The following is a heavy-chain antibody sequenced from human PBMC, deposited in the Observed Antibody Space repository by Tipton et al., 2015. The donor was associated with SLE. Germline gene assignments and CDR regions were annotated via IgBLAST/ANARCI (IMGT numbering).Heavy chain of an antibody. Sequence: SLRLSCAASGFTFSNYGMHWVRQAPGKGLEWVGVLSYDGSHNSYADSVKGRFTISRDNSKNTLYLQMNSLRTGDTAVYYCAPLDYYFSRGFAYWGQGTLVTVSS. CDR3: APLDYYFSRGFAY. V-gene: IGHV3-30*19. CDR2: LSYDGSHN. CDR1: GFTFSNYG. J-gene: IGHJ4*02. D-gene: IGHD3-22*01.